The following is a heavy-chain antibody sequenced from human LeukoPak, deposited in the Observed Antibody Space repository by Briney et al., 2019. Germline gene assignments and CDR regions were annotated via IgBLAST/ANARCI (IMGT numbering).Heavy chain of an antibody. CDR1: GFTFSSYA. CDR2: ISGSCGST. V-gene: IGHV3-23*01. CDR3: AKDRPYGSGSYYVYYYYGMDA. Sequence: GSLRLSCAASGFTFSSYAMSWVRQAPGKGLEWVSAISGSCGSTYYADSVKGRFTISRDNSKNTLYLQMNSLRAEDTAVYYCAKDRPYGSGSYYVYYYYGMDAWGQGTTVTVSS. J-gene: IGHJ6*02. D-gene: IGHD3-10*01.